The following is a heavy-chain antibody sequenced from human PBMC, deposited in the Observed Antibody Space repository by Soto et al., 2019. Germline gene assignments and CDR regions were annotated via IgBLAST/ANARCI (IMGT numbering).Heavy chain of an antibody. CDR2: IIPIFGTA. D-gene: IGHD2-2*01. V-gene: IGHV1-69*01. CDR1: GGTFSSYA. CDR3: ARSQGGSTSLDIYYYYYYGMDV. J-gene: IGHJ6*02. Sequence: QVPLVQSGAEVKKPGSSVKVSCKAPGGTFSSYAISWVRQAPGQGLEWMGGIIPIFGTANYAQKFQGRVTITADESTSTGYMELSSLRSKDTAVYYCARSQGGSTSLDIYYYYYYGMDVWGQGTTVTVSS.